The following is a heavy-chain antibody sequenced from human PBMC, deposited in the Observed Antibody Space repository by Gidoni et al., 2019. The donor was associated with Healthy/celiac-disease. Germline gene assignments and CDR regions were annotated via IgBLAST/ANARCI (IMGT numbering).Heavy chain of an antibody. D-gene: IGHD4-4*01. CDR3: ARLSTVTSNWFDP. V-gene: IGHV4-34*01. CDR2: INHSGST. J-gene: IGHJ5*02. Sequence: VQLQQWGAGLLKPSEPLSLTCAVYGGSFSGYYWSWIRQPPGKGLEWIGEINHSGSTNYNPSLKSRVTISVDTSKNQFSLKLSSVTAADTAVYYCARLSTVTSNWFDPWGQGTLVTVSS. CDR1: GGSFSGYY.